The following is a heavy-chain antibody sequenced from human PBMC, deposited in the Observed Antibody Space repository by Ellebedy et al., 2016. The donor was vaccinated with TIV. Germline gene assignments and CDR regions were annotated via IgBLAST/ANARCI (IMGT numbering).Heavy chain of an antibody. CDR2: INPNNGGT. CDR1: GYTFTDFY. V-gene: IGHV1-2*02. Sequence: ASVKVSXXASGYTFTDFYIHWLRQAPGQGLEWMGWINPNNGGTSYAQKFQGRVTMTRDTSISTAYMELSSLTSDDTAVYYCARGGNGYYGKDAFDIWGQGTMVTVS. D-gene: IGHD3-3*01. J-gene: IGHJ3*02. CDR3: ARGGNGYYGKDAFDI.